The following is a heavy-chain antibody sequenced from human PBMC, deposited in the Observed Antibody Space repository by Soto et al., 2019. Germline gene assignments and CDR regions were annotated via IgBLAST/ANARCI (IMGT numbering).Heavy chain of an antibody. CDR3: ASDRSSGWDQGYGMDV. D-gene: IGHD6-19*01. V-gene: IGHV4-59*01. Sequence: PSGTLSLTPPVSGGSLSTYYWRWIRQPPGKGLEWIGYIYYSGSTSYNPSLKSRVTISVDTSKNQFSLKLRSVTAADTAVYYCASDRSSGWDQGYGMDVWGQGTTVTV. CDR2: IYYSGST. CDR1: GGSLSTYY. J-gene: IGHJ6*02.